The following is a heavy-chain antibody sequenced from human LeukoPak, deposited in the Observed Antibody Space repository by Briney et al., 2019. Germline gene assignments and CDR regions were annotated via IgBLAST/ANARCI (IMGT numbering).Heavy chain of an antibody. D-gene: IGHD6-13*01. CDR2: INPNSGGT. CDR1: GYTFTGYY. Sequence: ASVKVSCKASGYTFTGYYMHWVRQAPGQGLEWMGWINPNSGGTNYAQKFQGRVTRTRDTSISTAYMELSRLRSDDTAVYYCARDARRIAAAGTPSWFDPWGQGTLVTVSS. CDR3: ARDARRIAAAGTPSWFDP. V-gene: IGHV1-2*02. J-gene: IGHJ5*02.